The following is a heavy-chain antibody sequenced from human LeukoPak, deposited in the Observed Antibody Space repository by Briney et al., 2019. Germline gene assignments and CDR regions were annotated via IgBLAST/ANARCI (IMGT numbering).Heavy chain of an antibody. CDR3: ARTLDDGTLDY. V-gene: IGHV4-59*01. D-gene: IGHD1-1*01. CDR2: IYYSGRT. J-gene: IGHJ4*02. Sequence: PSETLSLTCTVSGGSISNYYWSWLRQPPGKGLEWIAYIYYSGRTNYNPSLKSRVTISVDTSKNQFSLKLSSVTAADTAVYYCARTLDDGTLDYWGQGTLVTVSS. CDR1: GGSISNYY.